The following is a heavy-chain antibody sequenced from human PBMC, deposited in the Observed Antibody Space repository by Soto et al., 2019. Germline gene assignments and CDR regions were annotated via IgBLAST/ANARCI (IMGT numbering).Heavy chain of an antibody. J-gene: IGHJ6*03. CDR2: TYYRSRWYN. Sequence: SEILLPSCAFSGYILTSNIAAWNWIRRSPSRCIEWLGMTYYRSRWYNEYAVSVKSRITANPDTSKIQCSLHLNSVTPEDTAVYYCAGTTSLQWYYMDVWDKGTTVTVSS. D-gene: IGHD1-7*01. V-gene: IGHV6-1*01. CDR1: GYILTSNIAA. CDR3: AGTTSLQWYYMDV.